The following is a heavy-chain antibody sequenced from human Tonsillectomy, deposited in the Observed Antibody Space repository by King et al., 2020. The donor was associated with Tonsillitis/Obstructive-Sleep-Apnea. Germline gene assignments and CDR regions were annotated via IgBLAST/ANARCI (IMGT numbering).Heavy chain of an antibody. Sequence: VQLVESGGGQVQPGGSLRLSCAASGFTFSRDWMHWVRQVPGRGLEWVSRINVDGTTTAYADSVRGRFTISRDNAKNTLYLEMNSLRAEDTVVYSCAKVVDSGGNSGFDYWGRGTLVTVSS. CDR1: GFTFSRDW. D-gene: IGHD4-23*01. CDR2: INVDGTTT. J-gene: IGHJ4*02. CDR3: AKVVDSGGNSGFDY. V-gene: IGHV3-74*01.